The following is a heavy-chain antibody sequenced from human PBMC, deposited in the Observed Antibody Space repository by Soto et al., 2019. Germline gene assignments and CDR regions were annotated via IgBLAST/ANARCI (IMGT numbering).Heavy chain of an antibody. D-gene: IGHD4-4*01. CDR3: ARHLGLHAQFDN. V-gene: IGHV4-39*01. Sequence: SETLSLTCTASGDSVDSSGHYWGWIRQSPGKGLEWLGSVYSSGSTYYNPSLKSRVTVSVDTSNQFSLKMSSVTAADTAVYYCARHLGLHAQFDNWGQGTLVTVSS. J-gene: IGHJ4*02. CDR1: GDSVDSSGHY. CDR2: VYSSGST.